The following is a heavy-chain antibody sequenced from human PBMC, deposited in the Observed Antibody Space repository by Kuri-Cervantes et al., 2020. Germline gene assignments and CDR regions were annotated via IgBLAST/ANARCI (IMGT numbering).Heavy chain of an antibody. J-gene: IGHJ4*02. D-gene: IGHD2-8*02. CDR1: GGSISSYY. V-gene: IGHV4-4*07. Sequence: SETLSLTCTVSGGSISSYYWSWIRQPAGKGLEWIGRIYTSGSTNYNPSLKSRVTISVDTSKNQFSLKLSSVTAADTAVYYCARHVYCGASTRWCYFDYWGQGILVTVSS. CDR2: IYTSGST. CDR3: ARHVYCGASTRWCYFDY.